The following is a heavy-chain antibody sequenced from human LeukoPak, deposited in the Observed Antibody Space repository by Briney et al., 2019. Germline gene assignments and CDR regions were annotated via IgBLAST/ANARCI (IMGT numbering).Heavy chain of an antibody. CDR2: IYSGGST. Sequence: GGSLRLSCAASGFTVSSNYMSWVRQAPGKGLEWVSVIYSGGSTYYADSVKGRFTISRDNSKNTLYLQMNSLRAEDTAVYYCARQTTYDFWSGYYPPALYYYYGMDVWGQGTTVTVSS. V-gene: IGHV3-53*01. CDR1: GFTVSSNY. J-gene: IGHJ6*02. CDR3: ARQTTYDFWSGYYPPALYYYYGMDV. D-gene: IGHD3-3*01.